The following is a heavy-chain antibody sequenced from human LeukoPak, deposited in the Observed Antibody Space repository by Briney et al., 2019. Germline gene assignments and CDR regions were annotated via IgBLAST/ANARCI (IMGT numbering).Heavy chain of an antibody. CDR2: ISGSGGST. CDR1: GFTFSSYA. J-gene: IGHJ4*02. Sequence: GVSLRLYCAASGFTFSSYAMSWVRQARGKGLEWVSAISGSGGSTYYADSVKGRFTISRDNSKNTLYLQMNSLRAEDTAVYYCAKAHYYDSSGPFDYWGQGTLVTVSS. V-gene: IGHV3-23*01. CDR3: AKAHYYDSSGPFDY. D-gene: IGHD3-22*01.